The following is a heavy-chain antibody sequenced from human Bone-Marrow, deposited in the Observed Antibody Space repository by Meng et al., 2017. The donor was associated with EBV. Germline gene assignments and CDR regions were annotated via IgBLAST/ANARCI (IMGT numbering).Heavy chain of an antibody. CDR3: LLQVQDDDY. Sequence: DAGPGLGKPSGTPSLTCAVSGGSISRRNWWSWVRQPPGKGLEWIGEIYHSGSTNYNPSLKSRVTISVDKSKNQFSLKLSSVTAADTAVYYCLLQVQDDDYWGQGTLVTVSS. J-gene: IGHJ4*02. V-gene: IGHV4-4*02. CDR2: IYHSGST. D-gene: IGHD1-1*01. CDR1: GGSISRRNW.